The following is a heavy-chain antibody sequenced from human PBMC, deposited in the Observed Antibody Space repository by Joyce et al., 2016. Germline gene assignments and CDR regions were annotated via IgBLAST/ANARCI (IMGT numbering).Heavy chain of an antibody. J-gene: IGHJ4*02. V-gene: IGHV4-38-2*02. D-gene: IGHD3-10*01. CDR3: AAMYTVRGLITFDS. CDR2: IYCTGST. CDR1: GRSINSGYY. Sequence: QVQLQESGPGLVRPSETLYLTCSVFGRSINSGYYWGWVRQPPGKGLEWIGSIYCTGSTDADPPLKSRVTISVDGSANQLSLRLTSVSAADTAMYYCAAMYTVRGLITFDSWGQGILVTVSS.